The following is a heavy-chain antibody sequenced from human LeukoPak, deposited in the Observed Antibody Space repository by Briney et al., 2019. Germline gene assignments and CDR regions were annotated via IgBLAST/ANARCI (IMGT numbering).Heavy chain of an antibody. Sequence: SETLSLTCTVSGGSISSYYWSWIRQPPGKGLEWIGRIYTSGSTNYNPSLKSRVTMSVDTSKNQFSLKLSSVTAADTAVYYCAREGGSQYLGERAFDIWGQGTMVTVSS. J-gene: IGHJ3*02. D-gene: IGHD1-26*01. CDR1: GGSISSYY. V-gene: IGHV4-4*07. CDR3: AREGGSQYLGERAFDI. CDR2: IYTSGST.